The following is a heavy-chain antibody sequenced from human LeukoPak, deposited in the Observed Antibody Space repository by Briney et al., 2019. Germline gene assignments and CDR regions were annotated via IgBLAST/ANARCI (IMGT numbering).Heavy chain of an antibody. CDR2: IRYDGSNK. CDR3: AKVRGSYYDYYYYMDV. J-gene: IGHJ6*03. D-gene: IGHD1-26*01. Sequence: GGSLRLSCAASGFTFSSYGMHWVRQAPGKGLEWVAFIRYDGSNKYYADSVKGRFTISRDNSKNTLYLQMNSLRAEDTAVYYCAKVRGSYYDYYYYMDVWGKGTTVTVSS. V-gene: IGHV3-30*02. CDR1: GFTFSSYG.